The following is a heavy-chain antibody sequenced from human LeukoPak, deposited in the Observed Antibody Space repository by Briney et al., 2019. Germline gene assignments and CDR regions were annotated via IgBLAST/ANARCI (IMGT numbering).Heavy chain of an antibody. Sequence: ASVKVSCKASGGTFSSYAISWVRQAPGQGLEWMGGIIPIFGTANYAQKFQGRVTITTDESTSTAYMELSSLRSEDTAVYYCARARQPDPRYNWNYGGGAFDIWGQGTMVTVSS. CDR2: IIPIFGTA. J-gene: IGHJ3*02. V-gene: IGHV1-69*05. CDR3: ARARQPDPRYNWNYGGGAFDI. CDR1: GGTFSSYA. D-gene: IGHD1-7*01.